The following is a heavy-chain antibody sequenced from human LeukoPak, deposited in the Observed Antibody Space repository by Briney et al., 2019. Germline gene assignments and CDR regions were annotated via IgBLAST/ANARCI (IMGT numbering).Heavy chain of an antibody. Sequence: SETLSLTCAVYGGSFSGYYWSWIRQPPGKGLEWIGEINHSGSTNYNPSLKSRVTISVDASKNQFSLKLSSVTAADTAVYYCAVQQWLVRFDYWGQGTLVTVSS. J-gene: IGHJ4*02. V-gene: IGHV4-34*01. D-gene: IGHD6-19*01. CDR2: INHSGST. CDR3: AVQQWLVRFDY. CDR1: GGSFSGYY.